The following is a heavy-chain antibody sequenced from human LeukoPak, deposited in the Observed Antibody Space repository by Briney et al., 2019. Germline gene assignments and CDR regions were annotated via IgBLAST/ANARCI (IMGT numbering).Heavy chain of an antibody. V-gene: IGHV3-23*01. CDR3: ATSRPGALYDSRLHYFDY. J-gene: IGHJ4*02. CDR2: ISGSGGST. D-gene: IGHD3-22*01. CDR1: GFTFSSYA. Sequence: GGSLRLSCAASGFTFSSYAMSWVRQAPGRGLEWVSAISGSGGSTYYADSVKGRFTVPRENSRNMLYLEVNSLRGEDTAVYYCATSRPGALYDSRLHYFDYWGQGTLVTVSS.